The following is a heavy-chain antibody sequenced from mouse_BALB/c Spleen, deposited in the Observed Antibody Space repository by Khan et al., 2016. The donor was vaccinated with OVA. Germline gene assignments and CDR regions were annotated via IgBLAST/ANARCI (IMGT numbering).Heavy chain of an antibody. D-gene: IGHD2-14*01. CDR2: VNPNTGGS. J-gene: IGHJ3*01. CDR3: ARGYDFFAY. CDR1: GYSFTLYY. Sequence: VQLKQSGPDLVKPGASVKISCKASGYSFTLYYMTWVKQSHGKSLEWIGRVNPNTGGSDYNQEFKGKAILTVDKSSNTAYKELHSLTSEDSAVYYSARGYDFFAYWGQGTLVTVSA. V-gene: IGHV1-26*01.